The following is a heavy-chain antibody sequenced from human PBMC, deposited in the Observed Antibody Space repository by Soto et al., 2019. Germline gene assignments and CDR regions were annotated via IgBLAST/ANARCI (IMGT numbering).Heavy chain of an antibody. V-gene: IGHV3-15*01. D-gene: IGHD1-26*01. CDR3: TTDGIGPGGSYWYY. CDR2: IKSKTDGGTT. J-gene: IGHJ4*02. CDR1: GFTFGNAW. Sequence: GGSLRLSCAASGFTFGNAWMSWVRQAPGKGLEWVGRIKSKTDGGTTDYAAPVKGRFTISRDDSKNTLYPQMNSLKTEDTAVYYCTTDGIGPGGSYWYYWGQGTLVTVSS.